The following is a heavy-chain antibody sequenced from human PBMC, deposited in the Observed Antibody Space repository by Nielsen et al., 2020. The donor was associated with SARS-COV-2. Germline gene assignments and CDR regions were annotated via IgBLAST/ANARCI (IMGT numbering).Heavy chain of an antibody. J-gene: IGHJ4*02. D-gene: IGHD3-22*01. CDR3: ARDYYDSSGYYTITGVDYFDY. V-gene: IGHV1-46*01. CDR2: INPSGGST. Sequence: WVRQAPGQGLEWMGIINPSGGSTNYARKFQGRVIMTRDTSTSTVYMNLSSLRFEDTAVYYCARDYYDSSGYYTITGVDYFDYWGQGTLVTVSS.